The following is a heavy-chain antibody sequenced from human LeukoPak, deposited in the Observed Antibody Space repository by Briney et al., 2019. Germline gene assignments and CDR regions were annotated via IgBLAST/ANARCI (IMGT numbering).Heavy chain of an antibody. Sequence: GGSLRLSCAAPGFTFSSYSMNWVRQAPGKGLEWVSSISSSSSYIYYADSVKGRFTISRDNAKNSLYLQMNSLRAEDTAVYYCARDEAVGATGTFDYWGQGTLATVSS. V-gene: IGHV3-21*01. D-gene: IGHD1-26*01. CDR2: ISSSSSYI. CDR3: ARDEAVGATGTFDY. CDR1: GFTFSSYS. J-gene: IGHJ4*02.